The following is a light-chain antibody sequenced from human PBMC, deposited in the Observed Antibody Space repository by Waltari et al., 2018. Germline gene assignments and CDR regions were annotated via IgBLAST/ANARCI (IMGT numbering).Light chain of an antibody. CDR2: EGS. J-gene: IGLJ3*02. Sequence: QSALTQPASVSGSPGQSITIPCTGTSSDVGSYDLFSWYQHHPGKAPKLMIYEGSKRPSGVSNRFSGSKSGDTASLTISGLQAEDETDYYCCSYAGSGTWVFGGGTKLTVL. V-gene: IGLV2-23*01. CDR3: CSYAGSGTWV. CDR1: SSDVGSYDL.